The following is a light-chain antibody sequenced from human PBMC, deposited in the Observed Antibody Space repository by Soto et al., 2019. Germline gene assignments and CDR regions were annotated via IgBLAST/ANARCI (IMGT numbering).Light chain of an antibody. CDR1: SSDVGGYNY. Sequence: QSALTQPASVSGSPGQSITISCTGTSSDVGGYNYVSWYQQHPGNAPQVIIYEVSNRPSGVGNRFSGSKTGNTTSLPISGLQAEDEAYYYCSSYTSSSATWVFGGGTKLTVL. CDR2: EVS. V-gene: IGLV2-14*01. J-gene: IGLJ3*02. CDR3: SSYTSSSATWV.